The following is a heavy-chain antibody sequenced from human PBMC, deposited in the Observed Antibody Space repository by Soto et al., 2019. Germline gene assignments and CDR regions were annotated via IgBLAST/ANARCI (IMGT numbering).Heavy chain of an antibody. CDR1: GFTVSSCE. CDR2: INADGLTI. Sequence: EVQLVESGGGLVQPGGSLRLSCTASGFTVSSCEMNWVRQAPGKGLEWVSYINADGLTIYADSVKGRFTISRDNAQNSLLLQMNSLRAEDTAVYYCTRDKGEKVAYGMDVWGQGTTVTVSS. V-gene: IGHV3-48*03. J-gene: IGHJ6*02. D-gene: IGHD3-16*01. CDR3: TRDKGEKVAYGMDV.